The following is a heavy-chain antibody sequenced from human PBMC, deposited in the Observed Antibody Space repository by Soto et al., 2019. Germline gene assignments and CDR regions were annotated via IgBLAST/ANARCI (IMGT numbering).Heavy chain of an antibody. D-gene: IGHD1-1*01. CDR2: IYYIGTT. J-gene: IGHJ5*02. CDR1: GGSIRNGNYY. Sequence: QVQLQESGPGLVKASQTLSLTCTVSGGSIRNGNYYWSWIRQLPGKGLEWIGNIYYIGTTSYNPSLKSRVIISIDTSKNQFSQELTSVLAADTAVYYCAKNETTRPWFDPWGQGTLVTVSS. V-gene: IGHV4-31*03. CDR3: AKNETTRPWFDP.